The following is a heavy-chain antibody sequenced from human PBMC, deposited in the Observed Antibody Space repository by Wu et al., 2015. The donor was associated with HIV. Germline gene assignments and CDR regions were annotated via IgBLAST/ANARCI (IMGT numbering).Heavy chain of an antibody. CDR1: GYTFTGYY. CDR2: VNPSSGGT. CDR3: VRDMMATRPGGY. V-gene: IGHV1-2*02. Sequence: QVQLVQSGAEVKKPGASVKVSCKASGYTFTGYYIHWVRQAPGQGLEWMGWVNPSSGGTNYAQKFQGRITMTRDTSINTVYMELTRLRIDDTAVYYCVRDMMATRPGGYWGQGTLVTVSS. J-gene: IGHJ4*02. D-gene: IGHD6-6*01.